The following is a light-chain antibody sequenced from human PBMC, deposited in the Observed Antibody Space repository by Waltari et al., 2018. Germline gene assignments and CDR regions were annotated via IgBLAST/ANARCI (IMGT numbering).Light chain of an antibody. J-gene: IGKJ1*01. CDR2: GAS. CDR3: QNHERLPAV. CDR1: QSVGRY. Sequence: EIVLTQSPGTLSLSPGERATLSGRASQSVGRYLVWYQQKPGQAPRLLIYGASSRAAGIPDRFSCSGSGTDFSLTISRLEPEDFAVYYCQNHERLPAVFGQGTKVEIK. V-gene: IGKV3-20*01.